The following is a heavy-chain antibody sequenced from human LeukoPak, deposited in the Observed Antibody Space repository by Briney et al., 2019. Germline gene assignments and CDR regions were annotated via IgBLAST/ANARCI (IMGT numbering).Heavy chain of an antibody. J-gene: IGHJ6*03. CDR2: IIPIFGTA. CDR1: GGTFSSYA. V-gene: IGHV1-69*05. CDR3: ARGAGGEYVAARPGDYYYMDV. D-gene: IGHD6-6*01. Sequence: ASVKVSCKASGGTFSSYAISWVRQAPGQGLEWMGGIIPIFGTANYAQKFQGRVTITTDESTSTAYMELSSLRSEDTAVYYCARGAGGEYVAARPGDYYYMDVWGKGTTVTVSS.